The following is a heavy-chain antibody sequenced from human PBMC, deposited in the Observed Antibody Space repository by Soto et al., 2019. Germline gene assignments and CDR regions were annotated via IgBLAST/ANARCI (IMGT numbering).Heavy chain of an antibody. CDR3: ARRGQLWLLGEGRFDP. D-gene: IGHD5-18*01. J-gene: IGHJ5*02. Sequence: QVQLVQSGAEVKKPGASVKVSCKASGYTFTGYYMHWVRQAPGQGLEWMGWINPNSGGTNYAQKFQGWVTMTRDTSISTAYMELSRLRSDDTAVYYCARRGQLWLLGEGRFDPWGQGTLVTVSS. V-gene: IGHV1-2*04. CDR1: GYTFTGYY. CDR2: INPNSGGT.